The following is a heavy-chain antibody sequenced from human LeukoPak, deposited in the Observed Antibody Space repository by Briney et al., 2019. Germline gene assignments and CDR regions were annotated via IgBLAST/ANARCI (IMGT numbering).Heavy chain of an antibody. V-gene: IGHV3-9*01. Sequence: GGSLRLSCEASGFTFDDYGMHWVRQAPGKGLEWVTGISWNSANIAYGDSVKGRFTISRDNARNTLYLQMDSLRADDTALYYCTRGSGYSPLFDCWGQGTLVTVSS. J-gene: IGHJ4*02. D-gene: IGHD2-15*01. CDR3: TRGSGYSPLFDC. CDR2: ISWNSANI. CDR1: GFTFDDYG.